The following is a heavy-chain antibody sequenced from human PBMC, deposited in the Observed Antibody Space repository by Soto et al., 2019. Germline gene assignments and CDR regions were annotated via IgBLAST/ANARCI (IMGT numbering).Heavy chain of an antibody. CDR1: GVTFYNYA. D-gene: IGHD3-10*01. Sequence: GGSLRLSCAASGVTFYNYAMSWVRQAPGKGLEWVSGISGTGGSTYYADSVKGRFTISRDNSKNTLYLQMNSLRAEDTAVYYCAKDKSYYYGSGSSNIFDYWGQGTLVTVSS. V-gene: IGHV3-23*01. CDR2: ISGTGGST. J-gene: IGHJ4*02. CDR3: AKDKSYYYGSGSSNIFDY.